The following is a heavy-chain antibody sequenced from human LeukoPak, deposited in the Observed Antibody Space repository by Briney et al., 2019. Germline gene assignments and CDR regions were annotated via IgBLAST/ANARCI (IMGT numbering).Heavy chain of an antibody. CDR3: AKGPEVRGVIVILKTGEKGALDY. CDR1: GFTFDNYG. CDR2: INWNGGSI. Sequence: PGGSLRLSCAASGFTFDNYGMSWVRLAPGKGLEWVSGINWNGGSIGYAHSVKGRFTISRDNSKNTLYLQMSSLRAEDTAVYYCAKGPEVRGVIVILKTGEKGALDYWGQGTLVTVSS. J-gene: IGHJ4*02. V-gene: IGHV3-20*04. D-gene: IGHD3-10*01.